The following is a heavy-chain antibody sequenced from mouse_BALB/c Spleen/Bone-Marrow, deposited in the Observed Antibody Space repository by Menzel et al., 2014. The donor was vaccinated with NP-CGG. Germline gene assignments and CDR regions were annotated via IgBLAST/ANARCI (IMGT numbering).Heavy chain of an antibody. D-gene: IGHD3-2*01. J-gene: IGHJ3*01. CDR2: ILPGSDST. CDR3: ARDSSDYLAWFAY. CDR1: GYTFSSYW. V-gene: IGHV1-9*01. Sequence: QVQLKESGAELMKPGASVKISCKATGYTFSSYWIEWVKQRPGHGLEWIGEILPGSDSTNYNENFKGKATFTADTSSNTAYMQLNSLTFEDSAVYFCARDSSDYLAWFAYWGQGTLVTVSA.